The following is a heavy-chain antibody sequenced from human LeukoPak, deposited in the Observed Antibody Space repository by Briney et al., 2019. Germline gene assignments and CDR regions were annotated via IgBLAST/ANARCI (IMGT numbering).Heavy chain of an antibody. D-gene: IGHD6-19*01. CDR3: ARGAVAGTGDDWFDP. CDR2: IYPGDSDT. CDR1: GYNFINYW. Sequence: GESLKISCKGSGYNFINYWIGWVRQMPGKGLEWMGIIYPGDSDTRYSPSFQGQVTISADKSISIAYLQWSSLKASHTAMYYCARGAVAGTGDDWFDPWGQGTLVTVSS. V-gene: IGHV5-51*01. J-gene: IGHJ5*02.